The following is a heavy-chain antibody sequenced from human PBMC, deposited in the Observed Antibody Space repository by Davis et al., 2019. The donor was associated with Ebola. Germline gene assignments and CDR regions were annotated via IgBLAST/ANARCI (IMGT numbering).Heavy chain of an antibody. CDR2: ISGSGDAT. D-gene: IGHD4-17*01. CDR1: GFTFSNYA. Sequence: GESLKISCAASGFTFSNYAMSWVRQAPGKGLEWVSGISGSGDATYYADSVKGRFTISRDNSKNTLYLQMNSLRAEDTAVYYCARVDDYGDADYWGQGTLVTVSS. CDR3: ARVDDYGDADY. J-gene: IGHJ4*02. V-gene: IGHV3-23*01.